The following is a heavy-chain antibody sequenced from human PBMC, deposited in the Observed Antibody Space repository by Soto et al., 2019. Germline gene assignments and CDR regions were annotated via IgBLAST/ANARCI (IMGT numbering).Heavy chain of an antibody. CDR3: ARLLWFLSYYYYGMDV. V-gene: IGHV1-69*01. CDR1: GGTFSSYA. CDR2: IIPIFGTA. J-gene: IGHJ6*02. D-gene: IGHD3-10*01. Sequence: QVQLVQSGAEVKKPGSSVKVSCKASGGTFSSYAISWVRQAPGQGLEWMGGIIPIFGTANYAQKFQGRVTITADESTSTADLELSSLRSEDTAVYYCARLLWFLSYYYYGMDVWGQGTTVTVSS.